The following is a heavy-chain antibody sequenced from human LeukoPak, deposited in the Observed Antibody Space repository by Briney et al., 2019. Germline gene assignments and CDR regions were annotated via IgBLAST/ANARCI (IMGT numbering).Heavy chain of an antibody. CDR1: GGSISSGSYY. D-gene: IGHD6-19*01. V-gene: IGHV4-61*02. CDR3: ARDRDIAVAGTGYYYYYMDV. Sequence: PSQTLSLTCTVSGGSISSGSYYWSWIRQPAGKGLEWTGRIYTSGSTNYNPSLKSRVTISVDTSKNQFSLKLSSVTAADTAVYYCARDRDIAVAGTGYYYYYMDVWGKGTTVTVSS. J-gene: IGHJ6*03. CDR2: IYTSGST.